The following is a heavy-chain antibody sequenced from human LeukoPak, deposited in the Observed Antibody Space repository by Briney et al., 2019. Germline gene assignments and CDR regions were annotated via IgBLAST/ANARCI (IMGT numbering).Heavy chain of an antibody. Sequence: PSETLSLTCAVYGGSFSGYYWSWIRQPPGKGLEWIGEINHSGSTNYNPSLKSRVTISVDTSKNQFSLKLSSVTAADTAVYYCAREAYYYDSSGYFRGPHYYGMDVWGQGTTVTVSS. D-gene: IGHD3-22*01. CDR2: INHSGST. V-gene: IGHV4-34*01. J-gene: IGHJ6*02. CDR1: GGSFSGYY. CDR3: AREAYYYDSSGYFRGPHYYGMDV.